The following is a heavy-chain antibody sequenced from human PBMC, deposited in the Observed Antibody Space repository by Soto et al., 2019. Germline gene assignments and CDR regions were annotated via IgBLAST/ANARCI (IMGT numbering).Heavy chain of an antibody. V-gene: IGHV4-31*03. D-gene: IGHD3-16*01. CDR1: GGSISSGGYY. CDR3: ARGEWLGERRFDP. J-gene: IGHJ5*02. Sequence: QVQLQESGPGLVKPSQTLSLTCTVSGGSISSGGYYWSWIRQHPGKGLEWIGYIYYSGSTYYNPSLQGRVTISVDTSKNQFSLKLSSVTAADTAVYYCARGEWLGERRFDPWGQGTLVTVSS. CDR2: IYYSGST.